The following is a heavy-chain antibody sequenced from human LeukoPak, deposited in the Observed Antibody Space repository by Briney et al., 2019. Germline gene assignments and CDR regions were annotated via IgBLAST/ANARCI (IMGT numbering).Heavy chain of an antibody. CDR2: MNPNSGNT. CDR3: ARAEFLEWWIDY. Sequence: GASVKVSCKANGDTFSAYDINWVRQATGQGLEWMGWMNPNSGNTGYAQKFQGRVTMTRNTSISTAYMELSSLRSEDTAVYYCARAEFLEWWIDYWGQGTLVTVSS. J-gene: IGHJ4*02. CDR1: GDTFSAYD. V-gene: IGHV1-8*01. D-gene: IGHD3-3*01.